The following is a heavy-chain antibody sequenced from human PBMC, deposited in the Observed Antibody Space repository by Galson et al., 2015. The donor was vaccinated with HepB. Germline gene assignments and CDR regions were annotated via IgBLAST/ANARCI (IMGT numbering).Heavy chain of an antibody. CDR3: AKWAYCSSTSCYTGLDY. CDR1: GFTFSNYA. V-gene: IGHV3-64*04. J-gene: IGHJ4*02. CDR2: ISKNGSNK. D-gene: IGHD2-2*02. Sequence: SLRLSCAASGFTFSNYAMHWVRQAPGKGLEYVSAISKNGSNKYYADSVKGRFTISRDNSKNTLYLQMNSLRAEDTAVYYCAKWAYCSSTSCYTGLDYWGQGTLVTVSS.